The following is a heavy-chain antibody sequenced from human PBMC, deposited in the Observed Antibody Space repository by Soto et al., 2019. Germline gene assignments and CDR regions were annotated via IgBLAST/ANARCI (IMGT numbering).Heavy chain of an antibody. J-gene: IGHJ6*02. CDR1: GFTFDDYA. V-gene: IGHV3-9*01. CDR3: GKDKGRGSGTSPHYVYYGMCV. D-gene: IGHD3-10*01. Sequence: EVQLVESGGGLVQPGRSLRLSCAASGFTFDDYAMHWVRQAPGKGLEWVSGISWNSGSIGYADSVKGRFTISRDNAKNSLYLQMNSLRAEDTAVYHCGKDKGRGSGTSPHYVYYGMCVWGQGTTVTVYS. CDR2: ISWNSGSI.